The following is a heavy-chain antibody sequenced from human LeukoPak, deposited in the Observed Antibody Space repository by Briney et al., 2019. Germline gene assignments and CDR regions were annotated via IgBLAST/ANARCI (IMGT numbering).Heavy chain of an antibody. V-gene: IGHV4-61*02. Sequence: SQTLSLTCTVSGGSISSGSYYWSWIRQPAGKGLEWIGRIYTSGSTNYNPSLKSRVTISVDTSKNQFSLKLRSVTAADTAVYYCARGNYDFWSGYPHAFDIWGQGTMVTVSS. D-gene: IGHD3-3*01. CDR1: GGSISSGSYY. J-gene: IGHJ3*02. CDR2: IYTSGST. CDR3: ARGNYDFWSGYPHAFDI.